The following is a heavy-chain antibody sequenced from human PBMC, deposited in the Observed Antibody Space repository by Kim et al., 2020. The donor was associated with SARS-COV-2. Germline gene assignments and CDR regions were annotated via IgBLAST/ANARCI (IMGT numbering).Heavy chain of an antibody. V-gene: IGHV3-74*01. D-gene: IGHD6-13*01. CDR1: GFTFSSYW. CDR3: ARDNQKSSSWYEGYFQH. Sequence: GGSLRLSCAASGFTFSSYWMHWVRQAPGKGLVWVSRINSDGSSTSYADSVKGRFTISRDNAKNTLYLQMNSLRAEDTAVYYCARDNQKSSSWYEGYFQHWGQGTLVTVSS. J-gene: IGHJ1*01. CDR2: INSDGSST.